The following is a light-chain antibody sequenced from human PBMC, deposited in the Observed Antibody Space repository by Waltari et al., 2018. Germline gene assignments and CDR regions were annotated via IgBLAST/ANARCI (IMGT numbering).Light chain of an antibody. J-gene: IGKJ1*01. Sequence: IVLTQSPGTLSLSPGERATLSCRASQSVNTYFAWYQQKPGQAPRLLIYGAYTRAAGIPDRFSGSGVGTDFSLTISRLEAEDFAVYYCQHHVRLPATFGQGTKVEIK. CDR3: QHHVRLPAT. CDR1: QSVNTY. V-gene: IGKV3-20*01. CDR2: GAY.